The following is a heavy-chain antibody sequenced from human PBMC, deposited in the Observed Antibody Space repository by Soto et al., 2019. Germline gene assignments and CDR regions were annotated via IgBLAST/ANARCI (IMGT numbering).Heavy chain of an antibody. CDR2: IDPSDSYT. CDR3: ARQGYSYGLGGMDV. Sequence: PGESLKISCKGSGYSFTSYWISWVRQRPGKGLEWMGRIDPSDSYTNYSPSFQGHVTISADKSISTSYRQWSSLKASDTAMYYCARQGYSYGLGGMDVWGQGTTVTVSS. J-gene: IGHJ6*02. V-gene: IGHV5-10-1*01. CDR1: GYSFTSYW. D-gene: IGHD5-18*01.